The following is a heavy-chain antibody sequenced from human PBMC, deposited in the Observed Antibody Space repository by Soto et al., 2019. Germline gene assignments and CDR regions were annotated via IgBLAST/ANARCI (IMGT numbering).Heavy chain of an antibody. Sequence: SETLSLTCAAYGGPFNCYYWSWIRQPPGEGLEWIGEINHSGSGNYNPSLKSRVTISLDTSKNQFSLKLDSVTAADTAVYYCARVVRGWHPHFDSWGQGTLVTVSS. V-gene: IGHV4-34*01. CDR2: INHSGSG. CDR3: ARVVRGWHPHFDS. D-gene: IGHD2-21*01. CDR1: GGPFNCYY. J-gene: IGHJ4*02.